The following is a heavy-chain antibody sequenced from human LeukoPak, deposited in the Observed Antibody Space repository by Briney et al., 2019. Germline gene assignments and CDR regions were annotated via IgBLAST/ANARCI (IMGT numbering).Heavy chain of an antibody. D-gene: IGHD6-19*01. Sequence: SETLSLTCTVSGGSISYYYWSWIRQPPGKGLEWIGYIYYSGSTNYSPSLKSRVTISVDTSKNQFSLKLSSVTAADTAVYYCARHWMTVAPYWYFDLWGRGTLVTVSS. CDR1: GGSISYYY. V-gene: IGHV4-59*08. CDR2: IYYSGST. J-gene: IGHJ2*01. CDR3: ARHWMTVAPYWYFDL.